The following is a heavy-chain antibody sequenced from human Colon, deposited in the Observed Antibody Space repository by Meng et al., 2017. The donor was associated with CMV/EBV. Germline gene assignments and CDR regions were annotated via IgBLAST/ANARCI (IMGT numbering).Heavy chain of an antibody. Sequence: QVQLVQSGAEVKKPGASVKVSCKASGYTFTNYGISWVRQAPGQGLEWMGWTSAYTGDTYYAQKFQGRVTMTTDTSTSTAYMELRSLRSDDTAVYYCVRESQSGSYIYLQHWGQGTLVTVSS. D-gene: IGHD1-26*01. CDR3: VRESQSGSYIYLQH. V-gene: IGHV1-18*01. J-gene: IGHJ1*01. CDR1: GYTFTNYG. CDR2: TSAYTGDT.